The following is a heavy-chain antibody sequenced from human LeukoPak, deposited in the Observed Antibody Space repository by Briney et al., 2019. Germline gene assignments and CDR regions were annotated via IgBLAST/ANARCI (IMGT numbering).Heavy chain of an antibody. Sequence: SETLSLTCTVSGGSISSYYWSWIRQPPGKGLEWIGYIYYSGSTNYNPSLKSRVTISVDTSENQFSLNLTSVTAADTAVYYCARVMGSGSWDFDYWGQGTLVTVSS. V-gene: IGHV4-59*01. D-gene: IGHD1-26*01. CDR1: GGSISSYY. CDR2: IYYSGST. J-gene: IGHJ4*02. CDR3: ARVMGSGSWDFDY.